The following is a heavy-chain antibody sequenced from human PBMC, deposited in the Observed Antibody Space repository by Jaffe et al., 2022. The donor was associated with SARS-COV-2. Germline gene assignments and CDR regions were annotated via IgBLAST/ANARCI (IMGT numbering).Heavy chain of an antibody. V-gene: IGHV1-2*02. Sequence: QVQLVQSGAEVKKPGASVKVSCKASGYTFTGYYMHWVRQAPGQGLEWMGWINPNSGGTNYAQKFQGRVTMTRDTSISTAYMELSRLRSDDTAVYYCARHGYGDYIYYYYYYGMDVWGQGTTVTVSS. D-gene: IGHD4-17*01. J-gene: IGHJ6*02. CDR2: INPNSGGT. CDR3: ARHGYGDYIYYYYYYGMDV. CDR1: GYTFTGYY.